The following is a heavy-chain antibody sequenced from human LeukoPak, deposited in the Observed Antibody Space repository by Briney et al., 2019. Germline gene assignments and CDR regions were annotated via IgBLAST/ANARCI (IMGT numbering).Heavy chain of an antibody. CDR3: ARGVWYYDFWSGYYTPKYGMDV. V-gene: IGHV3-21*01. J-gene: IGHJ6*02. CDR1: GFTFSSYS. D-gene: IGHD3-3*01. CDR2: ISSSSSYI. Sequence: GGSLRLSCAASGFTFSSYSMTWVRQAPGKGLEWVSSISSSSSYIYYADSVKGRFTISRDNAKNSLYLQMNSLRAEDTAVYYCARGVWYYDFWSGYYTPKYGMDVWGQGTTVTVSS.